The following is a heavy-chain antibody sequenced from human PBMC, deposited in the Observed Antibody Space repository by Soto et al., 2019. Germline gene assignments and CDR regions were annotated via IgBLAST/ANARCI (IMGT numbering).Heavy chain of an antibody. J-gene: IGHJ4*02. CDR1: GFTFSDYY. D-gene: IGHD2-15*01. CDR3: ARIMERYCSGGSCESGFDY. Sequence: GGSLRLSCAASGFTFSDYYMSWIRQAPGKGLEWVSYISSSGSTIYYADSVKGRFTISRDNAKNSLYLQMNSLRAEDTAVYYCARIMERYCSGGSCESGFDYWGQGTLVTVSS. CDR2: ISSSGSTI. V-gene: IGHV3-11*01.